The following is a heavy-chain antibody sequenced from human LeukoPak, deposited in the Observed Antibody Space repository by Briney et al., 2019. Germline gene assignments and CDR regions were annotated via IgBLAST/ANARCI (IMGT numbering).Heavy chain of an antibody. CDR3: ARDSRPGDDWYFDL. CDR2: IYYSGST. Sequence: SETLSLTCTVSRGSISSYYWSWIRQPPGKGLEWIGYIYYSGSTNYNPSLESRVTISVDTSKNQFSLKVSSVTAADTDVYYCARDSRPGDDWYFDLWGRGTLVTVSS. J-gene: IGHJ2*01. D-gene: IGHD3-10*01. CDR1: RGSISSYY. V-gene: IGHV4-59*01.